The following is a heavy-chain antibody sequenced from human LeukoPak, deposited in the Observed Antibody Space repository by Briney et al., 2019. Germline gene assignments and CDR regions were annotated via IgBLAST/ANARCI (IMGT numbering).Heavy chain of an antibody. CDR1: GFTCSDYY. Sequence: PGGSLRLSCAASGFTCSDYYMSWIRQAPGKGLEWVSYISSSGSTIYYADSVKGRFTISRDNAKNSLYLQMNSLRAEDTAVYYCASIGAAHYYYYYMDVWGKGTTVTVSS. CDR3: ASIGAAHYYYYYMDV. V-gene: IGHV3-11*04. D-gene: IGHD1-26*01. J-gene: IGHJ6*03. CDR2: ISSSGSTI.